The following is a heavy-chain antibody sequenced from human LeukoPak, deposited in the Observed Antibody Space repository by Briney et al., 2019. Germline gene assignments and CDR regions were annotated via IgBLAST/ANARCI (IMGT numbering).Heavy chain of an antibody. CDR1: GFSFSTNA. D-gene: IGHD6-19*01. Sequence: PGGSLRLSCVASGFSFSTNAMTWVRQAPGKGLEWVSTLSGRGDSTFYADSVKGRFTISRDKSVNTLHLQMNSLRAEDTAIYYCAKDQTVAGTYDSWGRGTLVIVSS. CDR3: AKDQTVAGTYDS. V-gene: IGHV3-23*01. J-gene: IGHJ4*02. CDR2: LSGRGDST.